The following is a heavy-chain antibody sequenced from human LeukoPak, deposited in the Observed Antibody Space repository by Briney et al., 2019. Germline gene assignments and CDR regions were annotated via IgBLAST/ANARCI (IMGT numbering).Heavy chain of an antibody. CDR2: IKQDGREK. D-gene: IGHD3-22*01. CDR3: AREGRGYKVAKFDY. Sequence: PGGSLRLSCAASGFTFSSYWMSWVRQAPGKGLEWVANIKQDGREKYYVHYVKGRFIISRDNAKNSLYLQMNSLRAEDTAVYYCAREGRGYKVAKFDYWGQGTLVTVSS. CDR1: GFTFSSYW. J-gene: IGHJ4*02. V-gene: IGHV3-7*01.